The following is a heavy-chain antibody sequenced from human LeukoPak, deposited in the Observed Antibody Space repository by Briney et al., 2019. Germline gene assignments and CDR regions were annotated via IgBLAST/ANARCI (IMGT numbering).Heavy chain of an antibody. V-gene: IGHV3-30-3*01. CDR3: AKELKHYDFWSGYYGGYYYGMDV. CDR1: GFTFSSYA. CDR2: ISYDGSNK. Sequence: PGGSLRLSCAASGFTFSSYAMHWVRQAPGKGLEWVAVISYDGSNKYYADSVKGRFTISRDNSKNSLYLQMNSLRAEDTALYYCAKELKHYDFWSGYYGGYYYGMDVWGQGTTVTVSS. D-gene: IGHD3-3*01. J-gene: IGHJ6*02.